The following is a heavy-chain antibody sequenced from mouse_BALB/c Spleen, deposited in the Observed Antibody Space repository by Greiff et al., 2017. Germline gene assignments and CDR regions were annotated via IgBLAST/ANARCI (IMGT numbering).Heavy chain of an antibody. V-gene: IGHV2-9*02. D-gene: IGHD3-1*01. Sequence: VQLQESGPGLVAPSQSLSITCTVSGFSLTSYGVHWVRQPPGKGLEWLGVIWAGGSTNYNSALMSRLSISKDNSKSQVFIKMNSLQTDDTAMYYCAKDSSGPNWLAKWGQGALDT. CDR1: GFSLTSYG. CDR3: AKDSSGPNWLAK. CDR2: IWAGGST. J-gene: IGHJ3*02.